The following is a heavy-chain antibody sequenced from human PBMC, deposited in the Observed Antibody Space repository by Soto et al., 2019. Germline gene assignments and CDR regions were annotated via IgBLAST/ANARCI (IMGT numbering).Heavy chain of an antibody. CDR3: ARDQGPYCSGGSCYYGMDV. CDR2: IYYSGST. J-gene: IGHJ6*02. CDR1: GGSISSGGYY. D-gene: IGHD2-15*01. V-gene: IGHV4-31*03. Sequence: QVQLQESGPGLVKPSQTLSLTCTVSGGSISSGGYYWSWIRQHPGKGLEWIGYIYYSGSTYYNPSLKSRVTISVDTSKNQFSLKLSSVAAAVTAVYYCARDQGPYCSGGSCYYGMDVWGQGTTVTVSS.